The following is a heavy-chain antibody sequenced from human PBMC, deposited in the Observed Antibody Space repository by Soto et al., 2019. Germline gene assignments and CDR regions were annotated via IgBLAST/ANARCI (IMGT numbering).Heavy chain of an antibody. CDR1: GGSFSDYY. J-gene: IGHJ4*02. D-gene: IGHD6-6*01. V-gene: IGHV4-34*01. Sequence: SQTLSLTCAVYGGSFSDYYWSWIRQPPGKGREWIGEIKHSGSTNYNPSLKSRVTISVDTSKNQFSLKLSSVTAADTAVYYCATWPQGRNIAAHLTLDYWGQGTLVHVSS. CDR2: IKHSGST. CDR3: ATWPQGRNIAAHLTLDY.